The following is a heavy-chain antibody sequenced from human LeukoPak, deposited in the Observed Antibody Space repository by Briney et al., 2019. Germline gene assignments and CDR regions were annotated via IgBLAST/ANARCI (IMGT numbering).Heavy chain of an antibody. V-gene: IGHV3-74*01. CDR3: AKDPNGDYVGAFDS. Sequence: GGSLRLSCAASGFTFSSHWMHWVRQAPGKGLVWVSRIKSDGSSTNYADFVEGRFTISRDNSKNTLYLQMNSLRAEDTAIYYCAKDPNGDYVGAFDSWGQGTMVTVSS. CDR2: IKSDGSST. D-gene: IGHD4-17*01. CDR1: GFTFSSHW. J-gene: IGHJ3*02.